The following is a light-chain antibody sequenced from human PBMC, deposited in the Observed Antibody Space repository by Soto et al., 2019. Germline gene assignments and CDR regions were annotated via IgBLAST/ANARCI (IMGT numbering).Light chain of an antibody. CDR2: DVT. CDR1: RSDVGGYNS. Sequence: QSALAQPRSVSGSPGQSVTISCTGTRSDVGGYNSVSWYQQHPGKAPKLMIYDVTKRPSGVPDRFSGSKSGNTASLTISGLRADDEADYYCCSYAGSYTSYVLFGGGTKLTVL. CDR3: CSYAGSYTSYVL. V-gene: IGLV2-11*01. J-gene: IGLJ2*01.